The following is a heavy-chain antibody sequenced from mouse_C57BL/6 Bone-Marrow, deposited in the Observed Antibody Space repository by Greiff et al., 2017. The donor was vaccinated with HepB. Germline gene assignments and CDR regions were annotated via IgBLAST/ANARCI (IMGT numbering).Heavy chain of an antibody. Sequence: EVQGVESGPELVKPGASVKISCKASGYSFTDYNMNWVKQSNGKSLEWIGVINPNYGTTSYNQKFKGKATLTVDQSSSTAYMQLNSLTSEDSAVYYCARYGTTVVALHWYFDVWGTGTTVTVSS. CDR1: GYSFTDYN. J-gene: IGHJ1*03. CDR3: ARYGTTVVALHWYFDV. V-gene: IGHV1-39*01. CDR2: INPNYGTT. D-gene: IGHD1-1*01.